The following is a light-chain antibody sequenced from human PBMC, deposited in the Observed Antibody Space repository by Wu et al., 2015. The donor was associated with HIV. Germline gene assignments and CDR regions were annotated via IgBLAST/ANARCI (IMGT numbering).Light chain of an antibody. CDR1: QSISIY. V-gene: IGKV1-39*01. Sequence: DIQMTQSPSSSPLPASVGDRVTITCRASQSISIYLNWYQQKPGKAPKLLIYGASSLQSGVPSRFSGSGSGTDFTLTISSLQPEDSATYYCQQTYTFPLTFGGGTKVEI. CDR2: GAS. CDR3: QQTYTFPLT. J-gene: IGKJ4*01.